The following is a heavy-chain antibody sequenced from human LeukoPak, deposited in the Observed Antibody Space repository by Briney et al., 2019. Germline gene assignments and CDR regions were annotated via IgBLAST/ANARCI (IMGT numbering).Heavy chain of an antibody. J-gene: IGHJ6*02. Sequence: PGGSLRLSCAASGSTFSSYWMHWVRQPPGKGLEWVANIKQDGSDKYYVDSVKGRFTISRDNAQNSPCLQMNSLRAEDTAVYYCVRAMDVWGQGTTVTVSS. CDR3: VRAMDV. V-gene: IGHV3-7*01. CDR2: IKQDGSDK. CDR1: GSTFSSYW.